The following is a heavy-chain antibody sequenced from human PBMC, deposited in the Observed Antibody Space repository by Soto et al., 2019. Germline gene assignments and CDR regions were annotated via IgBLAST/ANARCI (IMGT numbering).Heavy chain of an antibody. J-gene: IGHJ4*02. CDR1: GFTFSSYS. Sequence: EVQLVESGGGLVQPGGSPRLSCAASGFTFSSYSMNWVRQAPGKGLEWVSYISSSSSTIYYAVSVKGRFTISRDNAKKSLYQQMYNLRAEDTAVYYCARRGEAIYDKGGDYWGQGTLVTVSS. V-gene: IGHV3-48*01. D-gene: IGHD3-9*01. CDR3: ARRGEAIYDKGGDY. CDR2: ISSSSSTI.